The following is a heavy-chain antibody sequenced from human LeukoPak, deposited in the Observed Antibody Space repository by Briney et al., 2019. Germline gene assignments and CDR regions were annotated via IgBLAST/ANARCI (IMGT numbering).Heavy chain of an antibody. Sequence: GGSLRLSCAASGFTFRNYNMNWVRQAPGKGLEWVSSISESSSFIQYADSLKGRFAISRDNAKNSLYLQMNSLRAEDTAVYYCARQGGYCSRGVCRGWFAPWGQGTLVTVSS. CDR2: ISESSSFI. CDR3: ARQGGYCSRGVCRGWFAP. V-gene: IGHV3-21*01. D-gene: IGHD2-15*01. J-gene: IGHJ5*02. CDR1: GFTFRNYN.